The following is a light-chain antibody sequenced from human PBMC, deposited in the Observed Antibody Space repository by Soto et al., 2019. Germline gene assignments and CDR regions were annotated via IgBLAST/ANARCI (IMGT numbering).Light chain of an antibody. CDR1: QSVSSSY. J-gene: IGKJ5*01. CDR3: QQHGSSPLVT. CDR2: GAS. Sequence: EIVLTQSPGTLSLSPGERATLSCRASQSVSSSYLAWYQQKPGQAPRLLIYGASSRVTGIPDRFSGSGSGTDFTLTISRLEPEDFAVYYCQQHGSSPLVTFGQGTRLEIK. V-gene: IGKV3-20*01.